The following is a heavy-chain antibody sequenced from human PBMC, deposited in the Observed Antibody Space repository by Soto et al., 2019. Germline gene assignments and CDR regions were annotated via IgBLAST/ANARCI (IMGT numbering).Heavy chain of an antibody. Sequence: QVQLQQWGAGLLKPSETLSLTCAVYGGSFSGYYWRWIRQPPGKGLEWIGEINHSGSTNYNPSLKSRVTISIDTSKNQFSLKLSSVTAADTAVYYCARRPYCSGGSCYSRQNYYYYGMDVWGQGTTVTVSS. D-gene: IGHD2-15*01. CDR3: ARRPYCSGGSCYSRQNYYYYGMDV. CDR1: GGSFSGYY. J-gene: IGHJ6*02. CDR2: INHSGST. V-gene: IGHV4-34*01.